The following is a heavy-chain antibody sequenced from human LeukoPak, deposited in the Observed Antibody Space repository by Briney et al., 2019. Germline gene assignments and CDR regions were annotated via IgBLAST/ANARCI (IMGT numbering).Heavy chain of an antibody. Sequence: GESLKISFKGSGYSFTNYRISWVRQMPGKGLEWMGRIDPSDSYTKYSPSFEGHVTISVDKSISTAFLQWNSLKASDSAMYYCATGASKVTTDFANYWGQGTQVAVSS. D-gene: IGHD4-17*01. V-gene: IGHV5-10-1*01. J-gene: IGHJ4*02. CDR3: ATGASKVTTDFANY. CDR2: IDPSDSYT. CDR1: GYSFTNYR.